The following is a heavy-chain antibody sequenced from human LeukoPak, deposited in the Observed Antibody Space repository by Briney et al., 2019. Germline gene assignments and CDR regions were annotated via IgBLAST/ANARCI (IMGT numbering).Heavy chain of an antibody. Sequence: ASAKVSCKASGGTFSNYAINWVRQAPGQGLEWMGGIIPIFGTANYAQKFQGRVTITADESTSTAYMELSSLRSEDTAVYYCARHANWFDPWGQGTLVTVSS. CDR1: GGTFSNYA. CDR3: ARHANWFDP. CDR2: IIPIFGTA. J-gene: IGHJ5*02. V-gene: IGHV1-69*13.